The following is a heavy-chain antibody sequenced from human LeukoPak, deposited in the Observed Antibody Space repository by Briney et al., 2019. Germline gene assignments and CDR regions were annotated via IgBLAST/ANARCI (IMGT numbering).Heavy chain of an antibody. CDR1: GGSISSYY. CDR3: ARRTTSGWYSAAFDI. V-gene: IGHV4-59*08. CDR2: IYYSGST. J-gene: IGHJ3*02. Sequence: SETLSLTCTVSGGSISSYYWSWIRQPPGKGLEWIGYIYYSGSTNSNPSLKSRVTISVDTSKNQFSLKLSSVTAADTAVYYCARRTTSGWYSAAFDIWGQGTMVTVSS. D-gene: IGHD6-19*01.